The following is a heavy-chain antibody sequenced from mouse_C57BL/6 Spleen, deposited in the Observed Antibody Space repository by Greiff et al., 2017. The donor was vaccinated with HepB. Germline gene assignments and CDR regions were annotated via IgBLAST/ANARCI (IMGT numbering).Heavy chain of an antibody. D-gene: IGHD2-4*01. CDR1: GYAFSSSW. CDR2: IYPGDGDT. CDR3: ARGRGIYYDYGEGFAY. Sequence: VQLQESGPELVKPGDSVKISCKASGYAFSSSWMNWVKQRPGKGLEWIGRIYPGDGDTNYNGKFKGKATLTADKSTSTAYMKLSSLTSEDSAVYFCARGRGIYYDYGEGFAYWGQGTLVTVSA. V-gene: IGHV1-82*01. J-gene: IGHJ3*01.